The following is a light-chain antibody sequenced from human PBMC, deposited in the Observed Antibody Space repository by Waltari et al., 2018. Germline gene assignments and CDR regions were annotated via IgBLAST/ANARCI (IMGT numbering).Light chain of an antibody. J-gene: IGLJ2*01. V-gene: IGLV2-23*01. CDR2: GGS. Sequence: QSALTQPASVSGSPGQSITISCTGRSSDVGSYQFVPWYQQHPGKAPQLMIYGGSQRPSGVSNRLSGSKSGNTASLTISGLRAEDEADYYCCSYAGSSPHVIFGGGTKLTVL. CDR3: CSYAGSSPHVI. CDR1: SSDVGSYQF.